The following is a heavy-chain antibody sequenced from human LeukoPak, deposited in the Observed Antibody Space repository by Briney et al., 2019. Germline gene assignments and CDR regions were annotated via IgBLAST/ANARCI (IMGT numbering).Heavy chain of an antibody. D-gene: IGHD3-10*01. CDR3: ARDRDYYGSGSSYFDY. J-gene: IGHJ4*02. CDR2: IYYSGNT. Sequence: SETLSLTCTVSGGSISSYYWSWIRQPPGKGLEWIGYIYYSGNTNYNPSLKSRVTVSIDTSKNQFSLKLTSVTAADTARYYCARDRDYYGSGSSYFDYWGQGTLVTVSS. V-gene: IGHV4-59*01. CDR1: GGSISSYY.